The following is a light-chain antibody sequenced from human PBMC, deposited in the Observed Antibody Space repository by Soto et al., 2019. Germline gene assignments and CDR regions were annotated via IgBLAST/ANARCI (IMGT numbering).Light chain of an antibody. J-gene: IGKJ2*01. CDR1: QSVGSK. Sequence: EIVMTQSPATLSVSAGESATLSCRASQSVGSKLAWYQQKPGQAPRLLIYDASTRATGIPARFSGRGSGTEFTLTISSLQSEDFAVYYCQQYNNWPPVYTFGQGTKLDLK. CDR2: DAS. V-gene: IGKV3D-15*01. CDR3: QQYNNWPPVYT.